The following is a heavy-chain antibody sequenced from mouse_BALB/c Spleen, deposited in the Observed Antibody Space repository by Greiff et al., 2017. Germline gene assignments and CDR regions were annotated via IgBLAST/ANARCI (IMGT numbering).Heavy chain of an antibody. CDR2: ISSGGSYT. CDR1: GFTFSSYA. Sequence: EVQRVESGGGLVKPGGSLKLSCAASGFTFSSYAMSWVRQSPEKRLEWVAEISSGGSYTYYPDTVTGRFTISRDNAKNTLYLEMSSLRSEDTAMYYCARGGTATFYYAMDYWGQGTSVTVSA. D-gene: IGHD1-2*01. J-gene: IGHJ4*01. CDR3: ARGGTATFYYAMDY. V-gene: IGHV5-9-4*01.